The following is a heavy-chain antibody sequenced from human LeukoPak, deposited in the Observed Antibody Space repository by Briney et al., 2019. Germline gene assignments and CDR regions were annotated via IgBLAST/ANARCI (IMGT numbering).Heavy chain of an antibody. V-gene: IGHV4-30-4*08. J-gene: IGHJ5*02. CDR1: GGSISSGDYY. CDR2: IYYSGST. Sequence: SETLSLTCTVSGGSISSGDYYWSWIRQPPGKGLEWIGYIYYSGSTYYNPSLKSRVTISVDTSKNQFSLKRSSVTAADTAVYYCARSNPVGATGWFDPWGQGTLVTVSS. CDR3: ARSNPVGATGWFDP. D-gene: IGHD1-26*01.